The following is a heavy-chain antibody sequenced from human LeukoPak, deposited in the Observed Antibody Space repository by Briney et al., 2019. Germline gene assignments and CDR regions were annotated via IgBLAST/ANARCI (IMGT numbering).Heavy chain of an antibody. CDR1: GGSISSYY. V-gene: IGHV4-59*01. D-gene: IGHD2-8*01. CDR3: ARLVLRSPYYYYYSYMDV. CDR2: IYYSGST. J-gene: IGHJ6*03. Sequence: PSETLSLTCTVSGGSISSYYWSWIRQPPGKGLEWIGYIYYSGSTNYNPSLKSRVTISVDTSKNQFSLKLSSVTAADTAVCYCARLVLRSPYYYYYSYMDVWGKGTTVTVSS.